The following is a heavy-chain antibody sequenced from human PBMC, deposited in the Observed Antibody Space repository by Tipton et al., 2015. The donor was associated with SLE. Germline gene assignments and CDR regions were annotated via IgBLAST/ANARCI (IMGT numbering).Heavy chain of an antibody. CDR1: GGSISSYY. D-gene: IGHD3-10*01. CDR3: ARQRLRLLSPLDA. CDR2: IYYSGST. Sequence: TLSLTCTVSGGSISSYYWSWIRQPPGKGLEWIGYIYYSGSTNYNPSLKSRVTISVDTSKNQFSLELTSVTAADTATYYCARQRLRLLSPLDAWGQGTTVTVSS. V-gene: IGHV4-59*08. J-gene: IGHJ6*02.